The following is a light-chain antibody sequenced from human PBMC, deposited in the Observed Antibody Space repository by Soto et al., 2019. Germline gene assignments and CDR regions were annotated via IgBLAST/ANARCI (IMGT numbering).Light chain of an antibody. CDR3: CSYAGSYVYV. J-gene: IGLJ1*01. CDR1: SSDVGVYNY. V-gene: IGLV2-11*01. CDR2: DVS. Sequence: QSALTQPRSVSGSPGQSVTISCTGTSSDVGVYNYVSWYQQYPGKAPKIMIYDVSKRPSGVPDRFSGSKSDNTASLTISGLQAEDEADYYCCSYAGSYVYVFGGGTKVTVL.